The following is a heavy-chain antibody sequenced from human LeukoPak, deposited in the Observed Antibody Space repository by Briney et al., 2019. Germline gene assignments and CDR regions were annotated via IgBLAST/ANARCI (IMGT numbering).Heavy chain of an antibody. V-gene: IGHV5-51*01. J-gene: IGHJ4*02. CDR2: IYPDSSET. CDR3: ARHGTDYGGNSAPFDY. D-gene: IGHD4-23*01. Sequence: GESLKISCKGSGYTFTNYWIGWVRQMPGKGLEWMGIIYPDSSETRYSPSFQGQVTISADKSISTAYLQWSSLKASDTAMYYCARHGTDYGGNSAPFDYWGQGTPVTVSS. CDR1: GYTFTNYW.